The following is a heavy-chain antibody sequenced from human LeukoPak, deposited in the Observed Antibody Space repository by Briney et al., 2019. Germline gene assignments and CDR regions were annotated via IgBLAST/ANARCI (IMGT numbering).Heavy chain of an antibody. CDR2: INSDGSST. D-gene: IGHD3-22*01. Sequence: AGGSLRLSCAASGFTFSSYWMHWVRQAPGKGLVWVSRINSDGSSTSYADSVKGRFTISRDNAKNTLYLQMNSLRAEDTAVYYCARDGYYDSSGYYYVGYFQHWGQGTLVTVSS. CDR1: GFTFSSYW. CDR3: ARDGYYDSSGYYYVGYFQH. J-gene: IGHJ1*01. V-gene: IGHV3-74*01.